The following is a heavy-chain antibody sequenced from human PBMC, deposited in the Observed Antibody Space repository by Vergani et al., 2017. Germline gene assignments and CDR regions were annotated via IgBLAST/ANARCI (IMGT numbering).Heavy chain of an antibody. CDR2: IHSSGTT. Sequence: QVQLHESGPGLVKPSQTLSLTYTVSGGSITSGSFYWSWIRQPAGKGLEWIGRIHSSGTTNYNPSLKSRVTLSVDTSKNQLSLRMTSVTAADTAVYYCARDSWTSELRGVYWFDTWGQGTLVSVSS. J-gene: IGHJ5*02. CDR3: ARDSWTSELRGVYWFDT. D-gene: IGHD3-10*01. V-gene: IGHV4-61*02. CDR1: GGSITSGSFY.